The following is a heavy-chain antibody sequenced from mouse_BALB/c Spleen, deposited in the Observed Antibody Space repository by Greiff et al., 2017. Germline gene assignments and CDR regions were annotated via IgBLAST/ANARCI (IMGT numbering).Heavy chain of an antibody. V-gene: IGHV3-8*02. CDR2: ICYSGST. D-gene: IGHD2-4*01. CDR1: GYSITSGY. CDR3: ASNYDYDGAWVAY. J-gene: IGHJ3*01. Sequence: EVKLMESGPSLVKPSQTLSLTCSVTGYSITSGYWNWIRKFPGNKLEYMGYICYSGSTYYNPSLISRISITRDTSKNQYYLQLNSVTTEDTATYYCASNYDYDGAWVAYWGQGTLVTVSA.